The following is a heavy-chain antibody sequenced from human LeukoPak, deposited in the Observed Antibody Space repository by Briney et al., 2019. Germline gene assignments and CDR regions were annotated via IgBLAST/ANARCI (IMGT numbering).Heavy chain of an antibody. CDR2: ITGSSSTI. D-gene: IGHD2-8*01. V-gene: IGHV3-48*02. J-gene: IGHJ3*02. CDR3: ASSNGALDI. CDR1: GFSFSRYW. Sequence: GGSLRLSCAASGFSFSRYWMSWVLQAPGKGLEWISYITGSSSTIYYADSVKGRFTISRDNAKNLLYLQMNSLRDEDTAVYYCASSNGALDIWGQGTMVTVSS.